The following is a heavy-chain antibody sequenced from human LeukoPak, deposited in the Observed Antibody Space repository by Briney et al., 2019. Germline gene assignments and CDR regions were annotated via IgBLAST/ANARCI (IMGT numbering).Heavy chain of an antibody. J-gene: IGHJ6*02. Sequence: PSETLSLTCAVYGGSFSGYYWSWIRQPPGKGLEWIGEINHSGSTNYNPSLKSRVTISVDTSKNQFSLKLSSVTAADTAVYYCAKNRRRPNDCGGDCYFGYYYYYGMDVWGQGTTVTVSS. CDR1: GGSFSGYY. V-gene: IGHV4-34*01. CDR3: AKNRRRPNDCGGDCYFGYYYYYGMDV. CDR2: INHSGST. D-gene: IGHD2-21*02.